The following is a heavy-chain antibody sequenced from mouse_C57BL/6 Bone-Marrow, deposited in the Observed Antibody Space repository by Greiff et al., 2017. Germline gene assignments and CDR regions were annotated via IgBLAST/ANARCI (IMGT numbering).Heavy chain of an antibody. CDR2: IYPRSGNT. CDR3: GRGNDGYRTFAMDY. V-gene: IGHV1-81*01. J-gene: IGHJ4*01. CDR1: GYTFTSYG. D-gene: IGHD2-3*01. Sequence: VHVKQSGAELARPGASVKLSCKASGYTFTSYGIRWVKQRTGQGLEWIGEIYPRSGNTYYNEKFKGKATLTADKSSSTAYMELSSLASEDSAVYICGRGNDGYRTFAMDYWGQGTSVTGSS.